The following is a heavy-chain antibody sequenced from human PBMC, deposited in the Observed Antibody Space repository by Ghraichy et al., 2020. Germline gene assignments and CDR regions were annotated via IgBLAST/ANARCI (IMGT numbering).Heavy chain of an antibody. CDR2: TYYESKWYN. Sequence: SETLSLTCAISGDSVSSNNVAWNWIRQSPSRGLEWLVRTYYESKWYNDYAVSVRSRITVNPDTSKNQISLQLNSLTPEDTAVYYCARGHNSAFDIWGQGTMVTVSS. V-gene: IGHV6-1*01. J-gene: IGHJ3*02. CDR3: ARGHNSAFDI. CDR1: GDSVSSNNVA. D-gene: IGHD2/OR15-2a*01.